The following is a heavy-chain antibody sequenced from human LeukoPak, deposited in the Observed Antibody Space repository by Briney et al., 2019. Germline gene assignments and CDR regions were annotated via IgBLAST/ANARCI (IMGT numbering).Heavy chain of an antibody. CDR2: ISAYNGNT. D-gene: IGHD2-2*01. Sequence: ASVKVSCKASGYTFTSYGISWVRQAPGQGLEWMGWISAYNGNTNYAQKLQGRVTMTTDTSTSTAYMELRSLRSDDTAVYYCARDRFVVVPAAKGIGEYWGQGTLVTVSS. CDR1: GYTFTSYG. V-gene: IGHV1-18*01. CDR3: ARDRFVVVPAAKGIGEY. J-gene: IGHJ4*02.